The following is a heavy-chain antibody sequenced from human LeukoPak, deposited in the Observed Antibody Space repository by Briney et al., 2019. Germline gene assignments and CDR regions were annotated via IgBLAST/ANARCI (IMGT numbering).Heavy chain of an antibody. Sequence: PGGSLRLSCAASGFTVSSNYMSWVRQAPGKGLEWVSVIYSGGSTYYADSVKGRFTISRDNSKNTLYLRMNSLRAEDAAVYYCAKRSGYSYNKWGQGTLVTVSS. V-gene: IGHV3-66*01. D-gene: IGHD5-18*01. J-gene: IGHJ4*02. CDR2: IYSGGST. CDR3: AKRSGYSYNK. CDR1: GFTVSSNY.